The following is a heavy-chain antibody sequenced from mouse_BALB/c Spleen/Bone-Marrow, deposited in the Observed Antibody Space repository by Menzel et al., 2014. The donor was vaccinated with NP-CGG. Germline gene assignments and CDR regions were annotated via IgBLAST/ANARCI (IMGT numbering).Heavy chain of an antibody. Sequence: VQLQQSGAELVKPGASVKLSCTASGFNIKDTYMHWVKQRPEQGLEWIGRIDPANDYTKYDPKFQGKATITTDTSSDAASLQLSGLTSEDTAVYYCATLTGTFDYWGQGTTLTVSS. V-gene: IGHV14-3*02. D-gene: IGHD4-1*01. CDR3: ATLTGTFDY. J-gene: IGHJ2*01. CDR2: IDPANDYT. CDR1: GFNIKDTY.